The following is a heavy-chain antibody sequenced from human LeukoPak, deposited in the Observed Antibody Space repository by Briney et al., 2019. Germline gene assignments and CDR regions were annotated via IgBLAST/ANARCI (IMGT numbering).Heavy chain of an antibody. D-gene: IGHD1-1*01. Sequence: NPGGSLRLSCAASGFIFSSYSMNWVRQAPGKGLEWVSCISSSSSYIDYADSVKGRFTISRDNAKNSLYLQMNGLRAEDTAVYYCARSAAGTYYWGQGTLVTVSS. CDR3: ARSAAGTYY. J-gene: IGHJ4*02. CDR1: GFIFSSYS. V-gene: IGHV3-21*01. CDR2: ISSSSSYI.